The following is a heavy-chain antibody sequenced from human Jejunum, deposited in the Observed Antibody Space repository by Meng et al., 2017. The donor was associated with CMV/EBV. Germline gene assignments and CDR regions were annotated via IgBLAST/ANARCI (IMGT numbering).Heavy chain of an antibody. Sequence: SSGDYYWTWIRQPPGKGLEWIGYIYYSGSTNYNPSLKSRVTMSLDTSKTQFSLYLSSVTAADTAVYYCARGLRGYSYGFFGYFDYWGQGAPVTVSS. V-gene: IGHV4-61*08. D-gene: IGHD5-18*01. CDR1: SSGDYY. J-gene: IGHJ4*02. CDR2: IYYSGST. CDR3: ARGLRGYSYGFFGYFDY.